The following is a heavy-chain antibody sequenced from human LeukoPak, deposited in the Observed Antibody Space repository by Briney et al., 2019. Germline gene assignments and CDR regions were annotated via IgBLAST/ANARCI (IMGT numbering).Heavy chain of an antibody. CDR1: GGSFSGYY. J-gene: IGHJ4*02. Sequence: KASETLSLTCALYGGSFSGYYWRWIRQPTGGGLGWIGEIKQSGSTNYNPSLKSRVTISVDTSKNQFSLKLSSVTAADTAVYYCASLLTKNRGSFDYWAREPWSPSPQ. CDR3: ASLLTKNRGSFDY. CDR2: IKQSGST. V-gene: IGHV4-34*01.